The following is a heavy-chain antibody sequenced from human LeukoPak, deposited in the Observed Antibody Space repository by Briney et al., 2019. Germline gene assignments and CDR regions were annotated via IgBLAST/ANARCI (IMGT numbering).Heavy chain of an antibody. J-gene: IGHJ4*02. CDR3: ARDRRDTVTTYFDY. CDR1: GGSTTGYF. CDR2: IYYSGST. V-gene: IGHV4-59*01. Sequence: SETLSLTCSVSGGSTTGYFWTWIRQPPGKGPEWIGYIYYSGSTNYNPSLKSRVTISVDTSKNQFSLKLNSVTAADTAVYYCARDRRDTVTTYFDYWGQGTLVTVSS. D-gene: IGHD4-17*01.